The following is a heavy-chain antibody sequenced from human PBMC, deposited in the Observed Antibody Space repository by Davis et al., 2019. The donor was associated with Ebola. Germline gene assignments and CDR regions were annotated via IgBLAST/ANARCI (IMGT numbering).Heavy chain of an antibody. CDR3: AKGPDGYNFFHYGLDV. CDR2: ISWKSGSI. V-gene: IGHV3-9*01. Sequence: SLKISCAASGFTFDDYAMHWVRQVPGKGLEWVSGISWKSGSIGYADSVKGRFTISSDNAKRSLYLQMNSLKVEDTALYYCAKGPDGYNFFHYGLDVWGKGTTVTVSS. D-gene: IGHD5-24*01. CDR1: GFTFDDYA. J-gene: IGHJ6*04.